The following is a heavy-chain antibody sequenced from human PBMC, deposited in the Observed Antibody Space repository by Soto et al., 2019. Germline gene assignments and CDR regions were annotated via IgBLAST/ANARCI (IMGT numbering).Heavy chain of an antibody. J-gene: IGHJ3*02. V-gene: IGHV3-23*01. CDR3: AKTANGWFRAFDI. CDR2: ISGSGGTT. D-gene: IGHD6-19*01. Sequence: EVQLLESGGGLVQPGGSLRLSCAASGFTFSSYAMSWVRQAPGKGLEWVSAISGSGGTTYYADSVKGRLTFSRDNSRNTLYLQMNSLRAEDTAVYYCAKTANGWFRAFDIWGQGTMVTVSS. CDR1: GFTFSSYA.